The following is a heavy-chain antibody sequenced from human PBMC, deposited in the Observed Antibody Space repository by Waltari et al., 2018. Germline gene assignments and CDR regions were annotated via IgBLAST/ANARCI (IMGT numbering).Heavy chain of an antibody. CDR2: VAYGGST. V-gene: IGHV4-59*07. CDR1: GDSIRVYW. J-gene: IGHJ4*02. CDR3: ARSSAPFNSLES. Sequence: QVQLQESGPGLVKPSDSLSLTCTVSGDSIRVYWFNWIRLSPGKGLEWIGYVAYGGSTNYNPSLRSRVTMLVDTPKNQVSLHLTSVTTADTAFYYCARSSAPFNSLESWGQGALVTVSS. D-gene: IGHD2-21*01.